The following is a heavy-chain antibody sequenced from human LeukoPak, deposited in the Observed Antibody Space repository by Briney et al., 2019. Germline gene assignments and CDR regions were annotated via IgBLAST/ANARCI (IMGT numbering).Heavy chain of an antibody. CDR2: IYPGDSDT. J-gene: IGHJ5*02. V-gene: IGHV5-51*01. CDR3: ARHFRDYDGSERYWFDP. Sequence: GESLKISCKGSGYSFTSYWIGWVRQMPGKGLEWMGIIYPGDSDTRYSPSFQGQVTISADKSISTAYLQWSSLKASDTAMYYCARHFRDYDGSERYWFDPWGQGTLVTVSS. CDR1: GYSFTSYW. D-gene: IGHD3-22*01.